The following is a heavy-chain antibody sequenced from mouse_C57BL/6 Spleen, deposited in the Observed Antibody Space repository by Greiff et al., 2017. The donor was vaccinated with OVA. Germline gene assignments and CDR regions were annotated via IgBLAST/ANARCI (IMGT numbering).Heavy chain of an antibody. Sequence: QVQLQQPGAELVKPGASVKLSCKASGFTFTSYWMPWVKQRPGQGLEWIGTINPSNGETNYNEKFKSKSTLTVDKSSNTAYMQLSSLTSEDSAVYYCARCYCSSFDYWGQGTTLTVSS. CDR2: INPSNGET. J-gene: IGHJ2*01. CDR3: ARCYCSSFDY. CDR1: GFTFTSYW. D-gene: IGHD2-12*01. V-gene: IGHV1-53*01.